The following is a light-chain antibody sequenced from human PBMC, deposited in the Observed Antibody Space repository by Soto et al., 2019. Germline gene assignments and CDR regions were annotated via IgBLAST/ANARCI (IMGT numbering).Light chain of an antibody. V-gene: IGKV1D-12*01. Sequence: DIQMTHSPSSPSSSVGETVNITCRSSQDVGRWLSWYQQKPGKAPKILIFAASSLQSGVPSRFSGSGSGTDFTLTITSLQSEDFATYYCQHAKSFPVTFGQGTRLEIK. J-gene: IGKJ5*01. CDR3: QHAKSFPVT. CDR1: QDVGRW. CDR2: AAS.